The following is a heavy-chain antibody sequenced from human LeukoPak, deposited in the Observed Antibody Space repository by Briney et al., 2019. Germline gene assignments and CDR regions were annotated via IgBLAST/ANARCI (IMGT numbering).Heavy chain of an antibody. D-gene: IGHD3-22*01. CDR1: GGTFSSYA. CDR2: IVPIFGTA. J-gene: IGHJ4*02. CDR3: ASGLRYYYDSRGYFDY. V-gene: IGHV1-69*05. Sequence: ASVKVSCKASGGTFSSYAISWVRQAPGQGLEWMGGIVPIFGTANYAQKFQGRVTITTDESTSTAYMELSSLRSEDTAVYYCASGLRYYYDSRGYFDYWGQGTLVTVSS.